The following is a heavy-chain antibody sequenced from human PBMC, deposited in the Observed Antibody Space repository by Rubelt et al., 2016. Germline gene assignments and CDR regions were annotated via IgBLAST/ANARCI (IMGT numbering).Heavy chain of an antibody. CDR3: AKAEGRTTVVTGRIDY. J-gene: IGHJ4*02. CDR1: GFTFSSYA. V-gene: IGHV3-23*04. CDR2: ISGSGGST. Sequence: EVQLVESGGGLVKPGGSLRLSCAASGFTFSSYAMSWVRQAPGKGLEWVSAISGSGGSTYYADSVKGRFTISRDNSKTTLYLQMNSLRAEDTAVYYCAKAEGRTTVVTGRIDYWGQGTLVTVSS. D-gene: IGHD4-23*01.